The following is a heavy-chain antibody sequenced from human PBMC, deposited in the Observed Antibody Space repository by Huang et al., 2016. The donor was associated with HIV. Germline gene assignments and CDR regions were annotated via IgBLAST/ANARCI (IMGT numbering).Heavy chain of an antibody. Sequence: EVQLVESGGGLVQPGGSLRLSCAASGFTFSRYWLHWLRRAPGKGVVWVARIKSDWSSTSYADSVKGLFTLSRDNAKNTLYLQMNSRRAEDTAVYYCARDGVMLDYWGQGTLVTVSS. J-gene: IGHJ4*02. CDR3: ARDGVMLDY. D-gene: IGHD3-16*01. CDR2: IKSDWSST. V-gene: IGHV3-74*01. CDR1: GFTFSRYW.